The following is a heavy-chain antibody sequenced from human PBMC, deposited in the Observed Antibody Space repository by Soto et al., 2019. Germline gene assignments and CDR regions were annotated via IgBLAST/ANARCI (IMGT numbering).Heavy chain of an antibody. J-gene: IGHJ6*02. CDR1: GFTVSSNY. CDR2: IYSGGST. CDR3: ARDQPYYGMDV. Sequence: PGVSLRLSCAASGFTVSSNYMSWVRQAPGKGLEWVSVIYSGGSTYYADSVKGRFTISRDNSKNTLYLQMNSLRAEDTAVSYCARDQPYYGMDVWGQGTTVTVSS. V-gene: IGHV3-53*01.